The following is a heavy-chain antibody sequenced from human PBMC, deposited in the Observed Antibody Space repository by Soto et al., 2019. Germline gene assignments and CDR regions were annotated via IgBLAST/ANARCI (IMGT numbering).Heavy chain of an antibody. CDR3: ARTWGSTNDY. V-gene: IGHV4-59*01. J-gene: IGHJ4*02. CDR2: IYYSGXT. D-gene: IGHD3-16*01. Sequence: SETLSLTCTVSGGSISSYYWSWIRQPPGKGLEWIGYIYYSGXTXXXXXXXXXXXXSXDAXXNQXXXXXGXXXXXXXAVYYCARTWGSTNDYWGRGTLVTFSS. CDR1: GGSISSYY.